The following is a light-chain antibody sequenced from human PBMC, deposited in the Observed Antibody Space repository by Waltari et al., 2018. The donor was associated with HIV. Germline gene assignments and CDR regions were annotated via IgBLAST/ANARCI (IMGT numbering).Light chain of an antibody. CDR2: WAS. J-gene: IGKJ1*01. CDR3: QQYYSTPPT. CDR1: QSISYSSGNMDY. V-gene: IGKV4-1*01. Sequence: DIVMTQSPDSMALSLGERATLNCVSSQSISYSSGNMDYLAWYPQKPGQSPKLLIYWASTRDSGVPDRFSGSGSGTDFTLTIDSLQSEDVAVYFCQQYYSTPPTFGRGTKVEIK.